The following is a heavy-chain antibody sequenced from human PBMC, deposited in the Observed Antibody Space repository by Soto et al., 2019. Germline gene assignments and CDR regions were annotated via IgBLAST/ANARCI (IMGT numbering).Heavy chain of an antibody. CDR2: FDPEDGET. Sequence: QVQLVQSGAEVKKPGASVKVSCKVSGYALTELAMHWVRHAPGKGLEWMGGFDPEDGETIYAQKFQGRVTMTEDTSTDTVYMELSSLRSEDTAVYYCATPSYSSIWPFDYWGQGTLFTVSS. V-gene: IGHV1-24*01. CDR1: GYALTELA. CDR3: ATPSYSSIWPFDY. D-gene: IGHD6-13*01. J-gene: IGHJ4*02.